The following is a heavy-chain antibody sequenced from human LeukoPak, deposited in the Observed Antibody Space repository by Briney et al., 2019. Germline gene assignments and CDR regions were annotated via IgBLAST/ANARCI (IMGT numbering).Heavy chain of an antibody. J-gene: IGHJ4*02. CDR1: GFTFSSYG. D-gene: IGHD5-12*01. CDR2: IRYDGSNK. Sequence: GGSLRLSCAASGFTFSSYGMHWVRQAPGKWLEWVAFIRYDGSNKYYADSVKGRFTISRDNSKNTLYLQMNSLKAEDTAVYYCAKAYSGYRRTDYWGQGTLVTVSS. CDR3: AKAYSGYRRTDY. V-gene: IGHV3-30*02.